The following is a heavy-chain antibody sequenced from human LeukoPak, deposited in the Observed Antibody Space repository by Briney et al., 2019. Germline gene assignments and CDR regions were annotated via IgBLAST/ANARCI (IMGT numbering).Heavy chain of an antibody. D-gene: IGHD3-3*01. J-gene: IGHJ5*02. CDR1: GYTFTSYG. CDR2: ISAYNGNT. Sequence: GASVKVSCKASGYTFTSYGISWVRQAPGQGLEWMGWISAYNGNTNYAQKLQGRVTMTTDTSTSTAYMELRSLRSDDTAVHYCARGLEWLTRRHTWFDPWGQGTLVTVSS. V-gene: IGHV1-18*01. CDR3: ARGLEWLTRRHTWFDP.